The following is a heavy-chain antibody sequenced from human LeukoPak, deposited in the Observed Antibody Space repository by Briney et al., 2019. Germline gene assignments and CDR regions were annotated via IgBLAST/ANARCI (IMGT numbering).Heavy chain of an antibody. CDR2: INPNSGGT. CDR1: GYTFTGYY. Sequence: GASVKVSCKASGYTFTGYYMHWVRRAPGQGLEWMGWINPNSGGTNYAQKFQGRVTMTRDTSISTAYMELSRLRSDDTAVYYCARSTGIAAAANDYFDYWGQGTLVTVSS. J-gene: IGHJ4*02. D-gene: IGHD6-13*01. V-gene: IGHV1-2*02. CDR3: ARSTGIAAAANDYFDY.